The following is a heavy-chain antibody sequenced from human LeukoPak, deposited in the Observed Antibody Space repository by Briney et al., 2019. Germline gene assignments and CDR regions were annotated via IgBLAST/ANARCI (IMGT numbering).Heavy chain of an antibody. CDR2: TYYRSTWYN. J-gene: IGHJ5*02. V-gene: IGHV6-1*01. D-gene: IGHD2-2*01. Sequence: SQTLSLTCAISGDSVSSNSVTWNWIRQSPSRGLEWMGRTYYRSTWYNDYAVSVRGRITVNPDTSKNQFSLHLNSVTPEDTAVYYCARRLTQYDCFDPWGQGILVTVSS. CDR3: ARRLTQYDCFDP. CDR1: GDSVSSNSVT.